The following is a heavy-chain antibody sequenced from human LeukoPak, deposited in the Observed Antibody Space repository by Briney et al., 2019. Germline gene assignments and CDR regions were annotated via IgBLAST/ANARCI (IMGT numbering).Heavy chain of an antibody. D-gene: IGHD3-10*01. CDR1: GFIFSNYG. CDR3: ARDNGSGTPHPWFDP. CDR2: IWSDGSNK. J-gene: IGHJ5*02. Sequence: GGSLRLSCAASGFIFSNYGMHCLRQAPGKGLEWVAIIWSDGSNKYYGDSVKGRFTISRDNSKNTLYLDMNSLRAEDTAVYYCARDNGSGTPHPWFDPWGQGILVSVSS. V-gene: IGHV3-33*01.